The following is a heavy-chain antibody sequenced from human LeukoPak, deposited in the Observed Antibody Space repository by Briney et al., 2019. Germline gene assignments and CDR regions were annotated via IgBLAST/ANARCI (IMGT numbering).Heavy chain of an antibody. Sequence: PSETLSLTCTVSGGSISSGSYYWSWIRQPAGKGLEWIGRIYTSGSTNYNPSLKSRVTISVDTSKNQFSLKLSSVTAADTAVYYCAFEVDTAIGYWGQGTLVTVSS. J-gene: IGHJ4*02. CDR3: AFEVDTAIGY. D-gene: IGHD5-18*01. CDR2: IYTSGST. CDR1: GGSISSGSYY. V-gene: IGHV4-61*02.